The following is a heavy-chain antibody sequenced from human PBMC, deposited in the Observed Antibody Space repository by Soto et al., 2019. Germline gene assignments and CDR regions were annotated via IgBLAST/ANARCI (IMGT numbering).Heavy chain of an antibody. CDR3: ARGYCSSTSCYEAQSPLILAGDAFDI. J-gene: IGHJ3*02. D-gene: IGHD2-2*01. CDR1: GGSFSGYY. V-gene: IGHV4-34*01. Sequence: QVQLQQWGAGLLKPSETLSLTCAVYGGSFSGYYWSWIRQPPGKGLEWIGEINHSGSTNYNPSLKSRGTISGDTSKNQFSRKLSSVTAADTAVYYCARGYCSSTSCYEAQSPLILAGDAFDIWGQGTMVTVSS. CDR2: INHSGST.